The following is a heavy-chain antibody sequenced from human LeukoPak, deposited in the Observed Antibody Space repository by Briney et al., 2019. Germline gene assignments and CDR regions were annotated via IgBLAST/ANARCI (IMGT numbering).Heavy chain of an antibody. CDR2: INPSGGST. J-gene: IGHJ4*02. D-gene: IGHD3-10*01. CDR3: ARDGGDIGWFGELLSEPYFDY. CDR1: GYTFTSYY. V-gene: IGHV1-46*01. Sequence: ASVKVSCKASGYTFTSYYMHWVRQAPGQGLEWMGIINPSGGSTSYAQKFQGRVTMTRDTSTSTVYMELSSLRSEDTAVYYCARDGGDIGWFGELLSEPYFDYWGQGTLVTVSS.